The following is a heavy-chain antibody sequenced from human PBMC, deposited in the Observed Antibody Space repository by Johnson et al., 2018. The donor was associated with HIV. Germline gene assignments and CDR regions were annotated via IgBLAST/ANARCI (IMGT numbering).Heavy chain of an antibody. Sequence: VQLVESGGGLIQPGGSLRLSCAGSGFTVSSNYMSWVRQASGKGLEWVSVVYNSGPTYYGDSVKGRFTISRDNSKNTLYLQMNSLRAEDTALYYCARGGYCTGGVCLGDAFDIWGQGTMVTVSS. CDR3: ARGGYCTGGVCLGDAFDI. J-gene: IGHJ3*02. CDR2: VYNSGPT. D-gene: IGHD2-8*02. V-gene: IGHV3-53*01. CDR1: GFTVSSNY.